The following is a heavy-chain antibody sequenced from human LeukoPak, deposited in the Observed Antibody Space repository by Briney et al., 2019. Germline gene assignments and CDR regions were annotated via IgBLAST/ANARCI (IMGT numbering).Heavy chain of an antibody. CDR3: ATASYCSSTSCYLTALYHYYYGMDV. J-gene: IGHJ6*02. V-gene: IGHV1-18*01. Sequence: ASVKVSCKASAYTFTSYGISWVRQAPGQGLEWMGWISAYNGNTNYAQKLQGRVTMTTDTSTSTAYMELRSLRSDDTAVYYCATASYCSSTSCYLTALYHYYYGMDVWGQGTTVTVSS. D-gene: IGHD2-2*01. CDR1: AYTFTSYG. CDR2: ISAYNGNT.